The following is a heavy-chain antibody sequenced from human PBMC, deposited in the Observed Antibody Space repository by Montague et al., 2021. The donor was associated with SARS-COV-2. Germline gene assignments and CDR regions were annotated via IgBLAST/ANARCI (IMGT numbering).Heavy chain of an antibody. CDR3: ARPTLGSFSRTSSYTDCFDP. Sequence: SQTLSLTCAVYGGSFSGYYWSWIRQPPGKGLEWIGEINHSGSTNYNPSLKSRVTISVDTSKNQFSLKLSSVTAADTAVYYCARPTLGSFSRTSSYTDCFDPWGQGTLVTVSS. D-gene: IGHD2-2*02. CDR1: GGSFSGYY. J-gene: IGHJ5*02. V-gene: IGHV4-34*01. CDR2: INHSGST.